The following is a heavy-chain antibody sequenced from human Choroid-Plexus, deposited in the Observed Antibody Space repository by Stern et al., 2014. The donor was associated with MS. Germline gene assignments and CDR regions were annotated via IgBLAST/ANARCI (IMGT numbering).Heavy chain of an antibody. J-gene: IGHJ5*02. D-gene: IGHD2-8*01. CDR2: VSYDGSNK. CDR1: GFTFGSCA. Sequence: VHLVESGGGVVQPGRPLRLSCVASGFTFGSCAMHWVRQAPGKGLEWVAGVSYDGSNKYYADSVKGRFPISRDNSQNTLYMQMSSLRPEDXAVYXXAKDRXYLTYFFDHWGQGSLVTVS. V-gene: IGHV3-30*18. CDR3: AKDRXYLTYFFDH.